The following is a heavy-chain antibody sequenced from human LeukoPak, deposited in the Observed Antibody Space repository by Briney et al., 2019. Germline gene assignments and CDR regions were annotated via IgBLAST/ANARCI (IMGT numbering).Heavy chain of an antibody. J-gene: IGHJ5*02. CDR2: INQDGSEK. CDR1: GFTFSNNW. Sequence: GGSLRLSCAASGFTFSNNWMSWVRQAPGKGLEWAANINQDGSEKNYVDSVKGRFAISRDNAKNSVYLQMNSLRAEDTAVYYCVRGKGWLDPWGQGILVTVSS. V-gene: IGHV3-7*03. CDR3: VRGKGWLDP.